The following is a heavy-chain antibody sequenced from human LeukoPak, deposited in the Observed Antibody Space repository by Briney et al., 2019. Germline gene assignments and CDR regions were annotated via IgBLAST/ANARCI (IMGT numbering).Heavy chain of an antibody. CDR2: IKQDGSEK. J-gene: IGHJ4*02. V-gene: IGHV3-7*01. CDR3: ARDTEEWLQFWIH. D-gene: IGHD5-24*01. Sequence: TGGSLRLSCAASGFTFSSYWMSWVRQAPGKGLEWVANIKQDGSEKYYVDSVKGRFTISRDNAKNSLYLQMNSLRAEDTAVYYCARDTEEWLQFWIHWGQGTLVTVSS. CDR1: GFTFSSYW.